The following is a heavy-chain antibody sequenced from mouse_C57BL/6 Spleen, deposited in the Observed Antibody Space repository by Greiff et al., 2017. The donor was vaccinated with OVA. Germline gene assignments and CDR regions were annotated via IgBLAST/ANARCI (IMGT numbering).Heavy chain of an antibody. CDR2: ISDGGSYT. CDR3: ARDWDGTPFAY. J-gene: IGHJ3*01. V-gene: IGHV5-4*01. CDR1: GFTFSSYA. Sequence: EVHLVESGGGLVKPGGSLKLSCAASGFTFSSYAMSWVRQTPEKRLEWVATISDGGSYTYYPDNVKGRFTISRDNAKNNLYLQMSHLKSEDTAMYYCARDWDGTPFAYWGQGTLVTVSA. D-gene: IGHD4-1*01.